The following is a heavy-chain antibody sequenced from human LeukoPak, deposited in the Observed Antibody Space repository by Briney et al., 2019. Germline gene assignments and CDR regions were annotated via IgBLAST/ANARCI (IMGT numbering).Heavy chain of an antibody. V-gene: IGHV4-61*02. CDR2: IYNSGST. CDR3: AIQRGATVTQPEPNWFDP. J-gene: IGHJ5*02. Sequence: SQTLSLTCTVSGGSISSGRYYWSWIRQPAGKGLEWIGRIYNSGSTELNTSLKSRVTISVDTANNQFSLKLSSVTAADTAVYYCAIQRGATVTQPEPNWFDPWGQGTLVTVSS. CDR1: GGSISSGRYY. D-gene: IGHD4-11*01.